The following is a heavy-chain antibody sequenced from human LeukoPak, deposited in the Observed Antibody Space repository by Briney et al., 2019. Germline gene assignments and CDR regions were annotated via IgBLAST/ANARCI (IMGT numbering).Heavy chain of an antibody. J-gene: IGHJ4*02. CDR2: IDSDGSST. V-gene: IGHV3-74*01. Sequence: GGSLRLSCTASGFTLSNYAMSWVRQGPGEGLEWVSRIDSDGSSTNYADSVKGRFTISRDNAKNTLYLQMNSLRAEDTAVYYCALIGLDSSGYYYDYLDYWGQGTLVTVSS. CDR1: GFTLSNYA. CDR3: ALIGLDSSGYYYDYLDY. D-gene: IGHD3-22*01.